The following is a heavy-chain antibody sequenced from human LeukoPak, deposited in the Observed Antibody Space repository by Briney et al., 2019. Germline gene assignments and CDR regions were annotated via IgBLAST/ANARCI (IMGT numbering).Heavy chain of an antibody. J-gene: IGHJ6*04. V-gene: IGHV4-34*01. Sequence: SETLSLTCAVYGGSFSGYYWSWIRQPPGKGLEWIGEINHSGSTNYNPSLKSRVTISVDTSKNQFSLKLSSVTAADTAVCYCAKDCSSTSCYFYYYGMDVWGKGTTVTVSS. D-gene: IGHD2-2*01. CDR2: INHSGST. CDR1: GGSFSGYY. CDR3: AKDCSSTSCYFYYYGMDV.